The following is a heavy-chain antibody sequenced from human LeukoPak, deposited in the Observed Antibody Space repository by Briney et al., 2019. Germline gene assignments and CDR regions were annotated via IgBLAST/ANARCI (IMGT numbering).Heavy chain of an antibody. D-gene: IGHD3-22*01. Sequence: GGSLRLSCAASGFTFSNYAMTWVRQAPGKGLEWVSGISGSGGSTYYADSVTGRFTISRDNSKNTLYLQMNSLGAEDTALYYCARVGGYFPYYYMDVWGKGTTVTVSS. CDR1: GFTFSNYA. J-gene: IGHJ6*03. CDR3: ARVGGYFPYYYMDV. CDR2: ISGSGGST. V-gene: IGHV3-23*01.